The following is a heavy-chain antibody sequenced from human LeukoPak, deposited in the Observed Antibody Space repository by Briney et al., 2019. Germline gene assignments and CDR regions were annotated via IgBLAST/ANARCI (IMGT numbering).Heavy chain of an antibody. Sequence: SETLSLTCTVSGVSISSSTYYWGWIRQPPGKGLEWIGSIYSSGSTYYNSSLKSRFTISIDTSKNQVSLKMSFVAAADTAVYYCAKSDGYGLIDYWGQGTLVTVSS. CDR3: AKSDGYGLIDY. CDR2: IYSSGST. V-gene: IGHV4-39*01. D-gene: IGHD2-21*02. CDR1: GVSISSSTYY. J-gene: IGHJ4*01.